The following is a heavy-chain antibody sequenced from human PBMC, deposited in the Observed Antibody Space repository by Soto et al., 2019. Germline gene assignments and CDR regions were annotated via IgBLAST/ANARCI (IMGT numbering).Heavy chain of an antibody. Sequence: DSLKISCKGSGYSFTSYWIGWVRQMPGKGLEWMGIIYPGDSDTRYSPSFQGQVTISADKSISTAYLQWSSLKASDTAMYYCERCPSTRYYYYGMVVWGQGTTVTVS. D-gene: IGHD2-2*01. CDR3: ERCPSTRYYYYGMVV. CDR2: IYPGDSDT. J-gene: IGHJ6*02. V-gene: IGHV5-51*01. CDR1: GYSFTSYW.